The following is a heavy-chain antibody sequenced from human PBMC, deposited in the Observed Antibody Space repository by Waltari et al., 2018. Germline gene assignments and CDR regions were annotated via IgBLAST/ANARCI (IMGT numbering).Heavy chain of an antibody. D-gene: IGHD1-26*01. Sequence: QVQLVQSGAEVKKPGSSVKVSCKASGGTFSSYTISWVRQAPGQGLEWMGRILPILGIANYAQKFQGRVTITADKSTSTAYMELSSLRSEDTAVYYCARDRWELLTNYYYGMDVWGQGTTVTVSS. CDR2: ILPILGIA. CDR1: GGTFSSYT. J-gene: IGHJ6*02. CDR3: ARDRWELLTNYYYGMDV. V-gene: IGHV1-69*08.